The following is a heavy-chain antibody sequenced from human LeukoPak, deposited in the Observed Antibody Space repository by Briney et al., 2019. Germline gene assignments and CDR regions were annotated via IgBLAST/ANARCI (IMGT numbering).Heavy chain of an antibody. CDR3: ARDPYGDYSNWFDP. V-gene: IGHV1-69*04. J-gene: IGHJ5*02. Sequence: ASVKVSCKASGGTFSSYTISWVRQAPGQGLEGMGRIVPILGIANYAQKFQGRVTITGDKSTSTDYMGLSSLRSEDTAVYYCARDPYGDYSNWFDPWGQGTLVTVSS. CDR1: GGTFSSYT. CDR2: IVPILGIA. D-gene: IGHD4-17*01.